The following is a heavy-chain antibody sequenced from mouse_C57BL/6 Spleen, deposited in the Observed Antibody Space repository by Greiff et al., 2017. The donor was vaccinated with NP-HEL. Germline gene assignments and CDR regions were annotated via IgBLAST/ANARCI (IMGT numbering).Heavy chain of an antibody. J-gene: IGHJ3*01. CDR3: AREKALTAFFAY. Sequence: EVQVVESGGGLVKPGGSLKLSCAASGFTFSSYAMSWVRQTPEKRLEWVATISDGGSYTYYPDNVKGRFTISRDNAKNHLYLQMSHLKSEDTAMYYCAREKALTAFFAYWGQGTLVTVSA. CDR1: GFTFSSYA. CDR2: ISDGGSYT. V-gene: IGHV5-4*01. D-gene: IGHD4-1*01.